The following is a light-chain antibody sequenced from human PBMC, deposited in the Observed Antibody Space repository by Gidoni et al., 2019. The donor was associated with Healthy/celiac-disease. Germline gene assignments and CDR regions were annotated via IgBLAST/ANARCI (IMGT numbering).Light chain of an antibody. V-gene: IGKV3-20*01. CDR2: GAS. CDR1: QSVSSSY. Sequence: EIVFTQSPGTLSLSTGARATLSCRASQSVSSSYLAWYQQKPGQAPRLLICGASSRANGIPDRFSGSGSGTDFPVTISRLEPEYFAVYYFQQYGSSPKTFGQGTKVEIK. CDR3: QQYGSSPKT. J-gene: IGKJ1*01.